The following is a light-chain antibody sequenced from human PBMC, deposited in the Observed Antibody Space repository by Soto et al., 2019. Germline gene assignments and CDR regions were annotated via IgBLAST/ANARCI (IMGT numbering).Light chain of an antibody. J-gene: IGLJ2*01. CDR3: AAWDGSLNGVV. Sequence: QSVLTQPPSVSEAPRQRVTISCSGSDSNIGSNAVNWYQHLPGKAPKLLIYYDNLLASGVSDRFSGSKSGTSASLAISGLQYEDEADYYCAAWDGSLNGVVFGGGTKVTVL. CDR2: YDN. V-gene: IGLV1-36*01. CDR1: DSNIGSNA.